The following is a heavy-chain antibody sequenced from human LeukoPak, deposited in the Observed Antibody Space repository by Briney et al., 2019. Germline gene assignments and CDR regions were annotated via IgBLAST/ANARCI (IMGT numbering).Heavy chain of an antibody. J-gene: IGHJ4*02. CDR2: INTDGRTT. V-gene: IGHV3-74*01. CDR1: GFTFSSYA. D-gene: IGHD3-16*01. CDR3: SRDLRGSQDY. Sequence: GGSLRLSCSASGFTFSSYAMHWVRQAPGKGLVWVSRINTDGRTTDCADSVKGRFTISRDNAKNTLYLQMNSLRAEDTAVYYCSRDLRGSQDYWGQGTLVTVSS.